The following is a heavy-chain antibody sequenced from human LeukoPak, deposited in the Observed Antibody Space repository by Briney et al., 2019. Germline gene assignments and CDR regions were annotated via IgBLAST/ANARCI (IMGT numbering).Heavy chain of an antibody. CDR1: GFTFSDYG. V-gene: IGHV3-15*01. J-gene: IGHJ4*02. D-gene: IGHD3-10*01. CDR2: IKNKGDGGTT. CDR3: TTSGTPFEY. Sequence: GGSLRLSCAASGFTFSDYGMNWVRQAPGKGLEWVGRIKNKGDGGTTDYAAPVKDSKSTLYLQMNSLKTEDTAVYYCTTSGTPFEYWGQGTLVTVSS.